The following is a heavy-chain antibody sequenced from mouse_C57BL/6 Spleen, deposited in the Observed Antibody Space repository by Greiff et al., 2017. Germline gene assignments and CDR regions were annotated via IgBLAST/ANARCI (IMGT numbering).Heavy chain of an antibody. Sequence: QVQLQQSGAELVKPGASVKISCKASGYAFSSYWMNWVKQRPGKGLEWIGQIYPGDGDTNYNGKFKGKATLTADKSSSTAYMQLSSLTSEDSAVYFCARSYGSSYVEAWLAYWGQGTLVTVSA. D-gene: IGHD1-1*01. J-gene: IGHJ3*01. V-gene: IGHV1-80*01. CDR1: GYAFSSYW. CDR2: IYPGDGDT. CDR3: ARSYGSSYVEAWLAY.